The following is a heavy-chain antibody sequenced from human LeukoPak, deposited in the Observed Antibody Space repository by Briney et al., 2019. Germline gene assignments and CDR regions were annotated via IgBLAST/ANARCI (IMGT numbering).Heavy chain of an antibody. J-gene: IGHJ3*01. CDR2: ISYDATSK. V-gene: IGHV3-30-3*01. Sequence: PGGSLRLFCSASAFTFNSYAMHWVRQAPGKGLEWVAAISYDATSKFFADSVKGRFTISRDNSDSTLYLHMSSLRVEDTAVYFCARDGRGVPIVHAGDAFDLWGQGTMVTVSS. D-gene: IGHD1-26*01. CDR3: ARDGRGVPIVHAGDAFDL. CDR1: AFTFNSYA.